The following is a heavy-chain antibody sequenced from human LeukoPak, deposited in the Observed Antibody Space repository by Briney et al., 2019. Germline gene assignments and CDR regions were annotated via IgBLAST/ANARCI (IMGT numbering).Heavy chain of an antibody. CDR2: INPNSGGT. J-gene: IGHJ4*02. D-gene: IGHD1-26*01. CDR3: ARVASGSYPIDY. Sequence: ASVKVSCKASGYTFTGYHIHWVRQAPGQGLEWMGWINPNSGGTNYAQKFQGRVTMTRDTSTSTAYMDLSRLRFDDTAVYYCARVASGSYPIDYWGQGSLVTVSS. V-gene: IGHV1-2*02. CDR1: GYTFTGYH.